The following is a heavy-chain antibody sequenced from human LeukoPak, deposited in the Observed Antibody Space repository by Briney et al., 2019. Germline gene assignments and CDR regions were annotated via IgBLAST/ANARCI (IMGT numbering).Heavy chain of an antibody. D-gene: IGHD2-2*01. V-gene: IGHV1-2*02. CDR3: TRDGVPAPEEFDY. J-gene: IGHJ4*02. CDR2: IIVDSGTT. CDR1: GFTFNAYY. Sequence: ASVKVSCKASGFTFNAYYVRWVRQAPGQGLEWMGWIIVDSGTTNYAPKFQGRVTMTRDTSISTAYMELSRLRSDDTALYYCTRDGVPAPEEFDYWGQGTLVTVSS.